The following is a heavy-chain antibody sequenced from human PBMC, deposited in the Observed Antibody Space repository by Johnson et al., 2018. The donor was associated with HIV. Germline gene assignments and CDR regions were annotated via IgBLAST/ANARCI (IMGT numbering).Heavy chain of an antibody. CDR1: GLILSGYG. J-gene: IGHJ3*02. D-gene: IGHD3-16*01. CDR2: IWPDGSNK. CDR3: TTGLNRPFTPYPLDAFDI. Sequence: QVQLVESGGDVVQPGTSLRLSCEASGLILSGYGLHWVRQAPGKGLEWVAVIWPDGSNKYYADSVKGRFTISRDISRNTLYLQMNSLKTEDTAVYYCTTGLNRPFTPYPLDAFDIWGQGTMVTVSS. V-gene: IGHV3-33*01.